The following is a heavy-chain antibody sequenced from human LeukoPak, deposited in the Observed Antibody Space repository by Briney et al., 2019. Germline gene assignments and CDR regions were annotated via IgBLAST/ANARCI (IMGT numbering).Heavy chain of an antibody. J-gene: IGHJ4*02. CDR3: VEVGGIAVAGTPD. CDR2: ISSNGGST. CDR1: GFTFSSYA. Sequence: PGGSLRLSCSASGFTFSSYAMHWVRQAPGKGLEYVSAISSNGGSTYYADSVKGRFTISRDNSKNTLYLQMSSLRAEDTAVYYCVEVGGIAVAGTPDWGQGTLVTVSS. V-gene: IGHV3-64D*09. D-gene: IGHD6-19*01.